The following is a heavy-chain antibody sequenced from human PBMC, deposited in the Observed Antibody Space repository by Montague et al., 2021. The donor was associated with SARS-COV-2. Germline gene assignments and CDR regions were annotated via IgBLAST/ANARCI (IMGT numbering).Heavy chain of an antibody. CDR3: ARVFPRWLQFDPYFDY. Sequence: SETLSLTCTVSGGSISSYYWGWIRKPPGTGLEWVGYIYYSGSTNSNHSLKSRVTISVDTSKNQFSLKLSFVTAADTAVYYCARVFPRWLQFDPYFDYWGQGTLVTVSS. CDR2: IYYSGST. CDR1: GGSISSYY. J-gene: IGHJ4*02. D-gene: IGHD5-24*01. V-gene: IGHV4-59*01.